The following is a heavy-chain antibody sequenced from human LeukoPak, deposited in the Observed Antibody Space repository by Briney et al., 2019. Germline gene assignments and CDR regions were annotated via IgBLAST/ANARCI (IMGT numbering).Heavy chain of an antibody. CDR3: ARDTNGDYDEIFDY. Sequence: GGSLRLSCAASGFTFSSYWMSWVRQAPGKGLEWVANIKQDGSEKYYVDSVKGRFTISRDSAKNTLYLQMNSLRAEDTAVYYCARDTNGDYDEIFDYWGQGTLVTVSS. CDR1: GFTFSSYW. CDR2: IKQDGSEK. J-gene: IGHJ4*02. V-gene: IGHV3-7*01. D-gene: IGHD4-17*01.